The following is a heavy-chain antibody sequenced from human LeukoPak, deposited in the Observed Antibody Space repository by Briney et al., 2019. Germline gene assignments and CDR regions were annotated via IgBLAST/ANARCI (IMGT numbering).Heavy chain of an antibody. CDR3: ASLDLGPGYLDV. CDR2: IYYSGST. J-gene: IGHJ6*02. CDR1: GGSISSFY. D-gene: IGHD5-18*01. V-gene: IGHV4-59*01. Sequence: SETLSLTCTVSGGSISSFYWSWIRQPPGKGLEWIGYIYYSGSTNYNPSLKSRVTISVDTSKNQFSLKLSSVTAADTAVYYCASLDLGPGYLDVLGQGTTVTVSS.